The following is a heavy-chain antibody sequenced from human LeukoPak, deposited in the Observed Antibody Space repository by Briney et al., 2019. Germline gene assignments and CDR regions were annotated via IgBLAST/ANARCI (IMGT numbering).Heavy chain of an antibody. CDR1: GFTFSSYA. CDR3: AREAEPVYGGDYYFDY. CDR2: ISSNGGST. D-gene: IGHD1-14*01. J-gene: IGHJ4*02. Sequence: GGSLRLSCAASGFTFSSYAMHWVRQAPGKGLEYVSAISSNGGSTYYANSVKGRFTISRDNSKNTLYLQMGSLRAEDMAVYYCAREAEPVYGGDYYFDYWGQGTLVTVSS. V-gene: IGHV3-64*01.